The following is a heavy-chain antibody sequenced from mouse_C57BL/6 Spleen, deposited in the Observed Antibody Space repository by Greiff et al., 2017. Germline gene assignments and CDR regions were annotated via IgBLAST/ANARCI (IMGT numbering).Heavy chain of an antibody. CDR3: ARNYDYDDVFAY. CDR1: GYAFSSYW. V-gene: IGHV1-80*01. Sequence: VQLQQSGAELVKPGASVKISCKASGYAFSSYWLNWVKQRPGKGLEWIGQIYPGDGDTNYNGKFKGKATLTADKSSSTAYMQLSSLSSEDSAVYFCARNYDYDDVFAYWGQGTLVTVSA. J-gene: IGHJ3*01. CDR2: IYPGDGDT. D-gene: IGHD2-4*01.